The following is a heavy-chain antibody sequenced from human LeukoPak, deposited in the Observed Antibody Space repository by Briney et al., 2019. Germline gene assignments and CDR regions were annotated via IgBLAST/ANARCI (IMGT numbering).Heavy chain of an antibody. CDR3: ARGYYDFWSGLGNYYYGMDV. D-gene: IGHD3-3*01. CDR1: GFTFSSYS. Sequence: GGSLRLSCAASGFTFSSYSMNWVRQAPGKGLEWVSSISSSISYIYYADSVKGRFTISRDNAKNSLYLQMNSLRAEDTAVYYCARGYYDFWSGLGNYYYGMDVWGQGTTVTVSS. J-gene: IGHJ6*02. V-gene: IGHV3-21*01. CDR2: ISSSISYI.